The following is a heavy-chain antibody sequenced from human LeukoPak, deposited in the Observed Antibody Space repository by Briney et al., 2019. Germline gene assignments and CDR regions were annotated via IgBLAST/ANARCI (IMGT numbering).Heavy chain of an antibody. V-gene: IGHV1-18*04. Sequence: GASVTVSCKASGYTFSGFYIHWVRQAPGQGLEWMGWISAYNGNTNYAQKLQGRVTMTTDTSTSTAYMELRSLRSDDTAVYYCARVPPYDFWSGYLRQGFDYWGQGTLVTVSS. CDR2: ISAYNGNT. CDR1: GYTFSGFY. CDR3: ARVPPYDFWSGYLRQGFDY. D-gene: IGHD3-3*01. J-gene: IGHJ4*02.